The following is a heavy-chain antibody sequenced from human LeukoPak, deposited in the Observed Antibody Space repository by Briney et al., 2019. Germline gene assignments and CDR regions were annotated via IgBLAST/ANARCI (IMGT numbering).Heavy chain of an antibody. CDR2: IHSGGIT. V-gene: IGHV3-53*01. Sequence: GGSLRLSCAASGFTVSNIYMSWVRQAPGTGLEWVSIIHSGGITHYADSVKGRLTISRDNSKNTLYLQMNSLRAEDTAVYYCVRDRGIASTGGYGMDVWGQGTTVTVSS. CDR3: VRDRGIASTGGYGMDV. D-gene: IGHD6-13*01. J-gene: IGHJ6*02. CDR1: GFTVSNIY.